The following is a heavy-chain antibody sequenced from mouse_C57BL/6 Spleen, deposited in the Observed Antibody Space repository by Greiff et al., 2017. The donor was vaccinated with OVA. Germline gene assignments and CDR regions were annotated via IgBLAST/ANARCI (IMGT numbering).Heavy chain of an antibody. J-gene: IGHJ4*01. Sequence: DVKLQESGGGLVKPGGSLKLSCAASGFTFSDYGMHWVRQAPEKGLEWVAYISSGSSTIYYADTVKGRFTISRDNAKNTLFLQMTSLRSEDTAMYYCSTMVRGAMDYWGQGTSVTVSS. CDR1: GFTFSDYG. D-gene: IGHD2-2*01. CDR3: STMVRGAMDY. V-gene: IGHV5-17*01. CDR2: ISSGSSTI.